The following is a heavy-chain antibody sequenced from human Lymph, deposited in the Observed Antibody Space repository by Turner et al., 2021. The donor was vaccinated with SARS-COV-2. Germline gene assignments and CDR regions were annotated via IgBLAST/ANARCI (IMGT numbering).Heavy chain of an antibody. J-gene: IGHJ4*02. CDR1: GYTFTSYW. V-gene: IGHV5-51*01. D-gene: IGHD3-3*01. CDR3: ARREWGGSLGHIDY. CDR2: NYPGDSDT. Sequence: EVQLVQSGAEVRKPGESLKISCKGSGYTFTSYWIGWVRQVPGRGLVWVGFNYPGDSDTRYSPSFQGQVTSSADKSISTAYLQWSSLKASDTAMYYCARREWGGSLGHIDYWGQGTLVTVSS.